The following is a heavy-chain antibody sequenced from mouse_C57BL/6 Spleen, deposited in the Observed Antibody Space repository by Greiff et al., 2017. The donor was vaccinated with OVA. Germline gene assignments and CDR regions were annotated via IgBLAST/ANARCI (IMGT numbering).Heavy chain of an antibody. Sequence: VESGGGLVKPGGSLKLSCAASGFTFSSYAMSWVRQTPEKRLEWVATISDGGSYTYYPDNVKGRFTISRDNAKNNLYLQMSHLKSEDTAMYYCARELTGLDYWGQGTTLTVSS. V-gene: IGHV5-4*01. D-gene: IGHD4-1*01. CDR1: GFTFSSYA. CDR3: ARELTGLDY. J-gene: IGHJ2*01. CDR2: ISDGGSYT.